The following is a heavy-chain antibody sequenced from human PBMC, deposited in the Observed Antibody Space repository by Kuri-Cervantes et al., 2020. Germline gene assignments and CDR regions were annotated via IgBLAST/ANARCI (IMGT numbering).Heavy chain of an antibody. D-gene: IGHD1-26*01. J-gene: IGHJ6*03. V-gene: IGHV3-23*01. Sequence: GESLKISCAASEFKSSSYAMSWVRQAPGKGLQWVSTISGSGGSTYYTDSVKGRFTVSRDNSKNTLFLQMNSLRPEDTAVYYCAKDHSYSMDVWGKGTTVTVSS. CDR2: ISGSGGST. CDR1: EFKSSSYA. CDR3: AKDHSYSMDV.